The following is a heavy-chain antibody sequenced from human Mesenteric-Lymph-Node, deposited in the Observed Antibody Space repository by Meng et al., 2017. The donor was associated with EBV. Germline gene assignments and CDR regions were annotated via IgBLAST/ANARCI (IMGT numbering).Heavy chain of an antibody. J-gene: IGHJ4*02. Sequence: EVQLVESGGVLVKPGGSLRLSCVASGFTFSTYSMNWVRQAPGKGLEWVSTIGTTGNMYYADSVKGRFTISRDNAKTSVYLQMNSLRDEDTAVYYCARDTIVVDYWGQGTLVTVS. CDR3: ARDTIVVDY. V-gene: IGHV3-21*02. D-gene: IGHD2-21*01. CDR2: IGTTGNM. CDR1: GFTFSTYS.